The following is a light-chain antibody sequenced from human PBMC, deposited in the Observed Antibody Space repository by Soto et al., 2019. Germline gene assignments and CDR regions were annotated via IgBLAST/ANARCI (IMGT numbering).Light chain of an antibody. V-gene: IGKV3-15*01. Sequence: EIVMTQSPATLSVSPGERATLSCRASQSVSSNLAWYQQKPGQAPRLLIYGASTRATGIPARFXXXXXXTXXXXXXXXXQSEDFAXXYCXQYNNXRITFGQGTRLEIK. CDR1: QSVSSN. CDR3: XQYNNXRIT. J-gene: IGKJ5*01. CDR2: GAS.